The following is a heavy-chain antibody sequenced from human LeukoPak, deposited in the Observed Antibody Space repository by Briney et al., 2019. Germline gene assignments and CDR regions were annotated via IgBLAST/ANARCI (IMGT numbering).Heavy chain of an antibody. Sequence: SETLSLTCIVSGDSISSRSYYWGWIRQPPGKGLEWIGSVSSRGSSYYNPSLKSRVTISADRSKNQLSLKVTSVTAADTAVYFCARQAGLEMARNYFDYWGQGALVTVSS. J-gene: IGHJ4*02. D-gene: IGHD5-24*01. CDR2: VSSRGSS. V-gene: IGHV4-39*01. CDR1: GDSISSRSYY. CDR3: ARQAGLEMARNYFDY.